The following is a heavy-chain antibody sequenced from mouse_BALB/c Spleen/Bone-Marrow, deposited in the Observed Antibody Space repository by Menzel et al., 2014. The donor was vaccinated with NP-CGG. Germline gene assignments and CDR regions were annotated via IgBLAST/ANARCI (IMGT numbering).Heavy chain of an antibody. Sequence: EVKLQESGGGLVQPKGSLKLSCAASGFTFNTYAMNWVRQAPGKGLEWVARIRSKSNNYTTYYADSVKDRFTISRYDSQNMLYLQMNNLKTEDTAMYYCVRHGYGNYGAMDYWGQGISVTVSS. J-gene: IGHJ4*01. V-gene: IGHV10-1*02. D-gene: IGHD2-1*01. CDR2: IRSKSNNYTT. CDR3: VRHGYGNYGAMDY. CDR1: GFTFNTYA.